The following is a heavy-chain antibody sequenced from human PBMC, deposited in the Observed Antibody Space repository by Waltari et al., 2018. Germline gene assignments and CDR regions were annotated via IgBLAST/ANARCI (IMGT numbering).Heavy chain of an antibody. CDR3: AREEITMVRGVICTWFDP. Sequence: QVQLQESGPGLVKPSETLSLTCTVSGGSISSYYWSWIRQPPGKGLEWIGYIYTSGRTNYNPSLKSRVTISVDTSKNQFSLKLSSVTAADTAVYYCAREEITMVRGVICTWFDPWGQGTLVTVSS. CDR1: GGSISSYY. CDR2: IYTSGRT. D-gene: IGHD3-10*01. J-gene: IGHJ5*02. V-gene: IGHV4-4*09.